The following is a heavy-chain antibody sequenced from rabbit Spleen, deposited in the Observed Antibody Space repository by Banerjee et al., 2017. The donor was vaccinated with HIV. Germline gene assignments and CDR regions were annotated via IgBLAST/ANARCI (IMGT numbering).Heavy chain of an antibody. V-gene: IGHV1S42*01. CDR3: ARDKELDIWGYEFNL. Sequence: EESGGGLVKPGGTLTLTCKASGFSLFNYWMCWVRQAPGKGLELIGCIYAGDGSTDYANWVNGRFTISKTSSTVDLKMTSLTAADTATYFCARDKELDIWGYEFNLWGPGTLVTVS. CDR1: GFSLFNYW. D-gene: IGHD3-1*01. J-gene: IGHJ4*01. CDR2: IYAGDGST.